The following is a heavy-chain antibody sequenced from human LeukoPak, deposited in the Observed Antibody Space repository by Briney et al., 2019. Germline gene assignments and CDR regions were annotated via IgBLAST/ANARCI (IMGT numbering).Heavy chain of an antibody. CDR2: IIPIFGTA. Sequence: GASVKVSCKASGGTFSSYAISWVRQAPGQGLEWMGGIIPIFGTANYAQKFQCRVTITTDESTSTAYMELRSLRSDDTAVYYCARDLLYYDFWSGASADYWGQGTLVTVSS. D-gene: IGHD3-3*01. V-gene: IGHV1-69*05. CDR3: ARDLLYYDFWSGASADY. CDR1: GGTFSSYA. J-gene: IGHJ4*02.